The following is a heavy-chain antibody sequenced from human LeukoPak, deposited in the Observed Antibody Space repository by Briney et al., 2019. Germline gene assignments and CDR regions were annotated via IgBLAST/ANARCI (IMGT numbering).Heavy chain of an antibody. CDR1: GFTFDDYA. V-gene: IGHV3-9*01. CDR2: ISWNSGSI. CDR3: AKDSKAGPRVIDY. Sequence: RPGGSLRLSCAASGFTFDDYAMHWVRQAPGKGLEWVSGISWNSGSIGYADSVKGRFTISRDNAKNSLYLQMNSLRAEDTALYYCAKDSKAGPRVIDYWGQGTLVTVSS. D-gene: IGHD6-13*01. J-gene: IGHJ4*02.